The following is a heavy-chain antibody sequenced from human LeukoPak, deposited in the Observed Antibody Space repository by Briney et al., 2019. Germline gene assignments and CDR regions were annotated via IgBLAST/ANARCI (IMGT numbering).Heavy chain of an antibody. CDR3: ARVRFLEWLLTGFGWFDT. D-gene: IGHD3-3*01. Sequence: SETLSLTCAVDGASFSGYYWSWIRQPPGKGLEWIGEINHSGSTKYNPSLKSRVTISVETSKNQCSLKLSSVTGADTAVYYCARVRFLEWLLTGFGWFDTWGQGNLVTVSS. J-gene: IGHJ5*02. CDR2: INHSGST. CDR1: GASFSGYY. V-gene: IGHV4-34*01.